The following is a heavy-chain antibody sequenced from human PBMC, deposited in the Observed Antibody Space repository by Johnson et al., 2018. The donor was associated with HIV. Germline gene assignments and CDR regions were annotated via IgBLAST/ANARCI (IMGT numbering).Heavy chain of an antibody. Sequence: VQLVESGGGLIQPGGSLRLSCVASGFTVRKGLEWVSVIYSGGSTYYADSVKGRFTISRDNSKNTLYLQMNSLRAEDTAVYYCARAPRPDAFDIWGQGTMVTVSS. CDR3: ARAPRPDAFDI. V-gene: IGHV3-66*03. CDR2: IYSGGST. CDR1: GFTV. J-gene: IGHJ3*02.